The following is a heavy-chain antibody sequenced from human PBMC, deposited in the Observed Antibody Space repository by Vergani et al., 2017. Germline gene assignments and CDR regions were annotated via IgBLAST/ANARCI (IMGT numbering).Heavy chain of an antibody. CDR3: ARLARRSNTVYAFDI. Sequence: EVQLVQSGAEVKKPGESLKISCKGSGYSFTSYWIGWVRQMPGKGLEWMGIIYPGDSDTRYSPSFQGQVTISADKSISTAYLQWSSLKASDTAMYYCARLARRSNTVYAFDIWGQGTMVTVSS. V-gene: IGHV5-51*03. CDR2: IYPGDSDT. D-gene: IGHD4-11*01. CDR1: GYSFTSYW. J-gene: IGHJ3*02.